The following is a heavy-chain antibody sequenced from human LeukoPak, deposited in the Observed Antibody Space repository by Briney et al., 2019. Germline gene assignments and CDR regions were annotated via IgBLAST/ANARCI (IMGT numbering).Heavy chain of an antibody. V-gene: IGHV3-21*01. D-gene: IGHD6-25*01. CDR3: ARDKVASQRAAYYMDV. CDR2: ISSSSSYI. J-gene: IGHJ6*03. CDR1: GFTFSSYS. Sequence: GGSLRLSCAASGFTFSSYSMNWLRQAPGKGVEWVSSISSSSSYIYYADSVKGRFTISRDNAKKSLYRQMNSLRAEDTAVYYCARDKVASQRAAYYMDVWGKGTTVTVSS.